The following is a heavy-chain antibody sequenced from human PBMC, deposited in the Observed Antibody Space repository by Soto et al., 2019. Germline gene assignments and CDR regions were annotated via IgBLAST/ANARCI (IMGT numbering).Heavy chain of an antibody. CDR3: TTIQLWLHDGY. CDR2: IKSKTDGGTT. CDR1: SVSNAW. V-gene: IGHV3-15*07. Sequence: SVSNAWMNWVRQAAGKGLEWVGRIKSKTDGGTTDYAAPVKGRFTISRDDSKNTLYLQMNSLKTEDTAVYYCTTIQLWLHDGYWGQGTLVTVSS. J-gene: IGHJ4*02. D-gene: IGHD5-18*01.